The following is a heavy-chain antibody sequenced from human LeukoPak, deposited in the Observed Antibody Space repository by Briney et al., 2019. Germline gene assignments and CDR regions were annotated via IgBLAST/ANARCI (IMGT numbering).Heavy chain of an antibody. CDR1: GYTFTSNY. Sequence: ASVKVSCKAFGYTFTSNYMHWVRQAPGQGLEWMGWINPNSGGTNYAQKFQGRVTMTRDTSISTAYMELSRLRSDDTAVYYCARDYYDSSGYYKGIRNWFDPWGQGTLVTVSS. J-gene: IGHJ5*02. V-gene: IGHV1-2*02. CDR2: INPNSGGT. CDR3: ARDYYDSSGYYKGIRNWFDP. D-gene: IGHD3-22*01.